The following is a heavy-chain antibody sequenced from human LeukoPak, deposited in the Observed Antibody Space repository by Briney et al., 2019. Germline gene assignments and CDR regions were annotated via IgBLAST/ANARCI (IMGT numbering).Heavy chain of an antibody. CDR3: TTYVAVAGTRHFDS. V-gene: IGHV3-15*01. CDR2: IRSKTDGGTT. D-gene: IGHD6-19*01. Sequence: GGSLRLSCAASGFTFSNAWMSWVRQAPGKGLEWIGRIRSKTDGGTTDYAAPVKDRFTISRDDSKNTLFLHINSLKTEDTAVYYCTTYVAVAGTRHFDSWGQGALVTVSS. J-gene: IGHJ4*02. CDR1: GFTFSNAW.